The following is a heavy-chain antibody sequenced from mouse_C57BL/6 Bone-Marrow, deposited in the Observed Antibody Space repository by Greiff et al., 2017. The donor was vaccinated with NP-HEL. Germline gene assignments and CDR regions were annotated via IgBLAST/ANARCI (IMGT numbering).Heavy chain of an antibody. V-gene: IGHV5-6*01. CDR3: ARPGGYYAMDY. Sequence: EVMLVESGGDLVKPGGSLKLSCAASGFTFSSYGMSWVRQTPDKRLEWVATISSGGSYTYYPDSVKGRFTISRDNAKNTLYLQMSSLKSEDTAMYYCARPGGYYAMDYWGQGTSVTVSS. CDR1: GFTFSSYG. J-gene: IGHJ4*01. CDR2: ISSGGSYT.